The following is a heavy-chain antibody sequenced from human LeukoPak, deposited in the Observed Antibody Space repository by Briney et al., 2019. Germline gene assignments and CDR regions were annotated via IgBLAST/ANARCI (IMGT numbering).Heavy chain of an antibody. Sequence: SETLSLTCTVSGGSISSSSYYWGWIRQPPGKGLEWIGSIYYSGSTYYNPSPKSRVTISVDTSKNQFSLKLSSVTAADTAVYYCARQGWGYYDSSGYVYYWGQGTLVTVSS. J-gene: IGHJ4*02. D-gene: IGHD3-22*01. V-gene: IGHV4-39*01. CDR1: GGSISSSSYY. CDR3: ARQGWGYYDSSGYVYY. CDR2: IYYSGST.